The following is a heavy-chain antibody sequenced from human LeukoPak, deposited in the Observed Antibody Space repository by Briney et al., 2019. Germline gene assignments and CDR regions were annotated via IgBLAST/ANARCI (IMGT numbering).Heavy chain of an antibody. Sequence: SQTLSLTCTVSGGSISSGSYYWSWIRQPAGKGLEWIGRIYTSGSTNYNPSLKSRVTISVDTSKNQFSLKLSSVTAADTAVYYCAREDYDSNGYHYYFDYWGQETLVTVSS. V-gene: IGHV4-61*02. D-gene: IGHD3-22*01. J-gene: IGHJ4*02. CDR3: AREDYDSNGYHYYFDY. CDR1: GGSISSGSYY. CDR2: IYTSGST.